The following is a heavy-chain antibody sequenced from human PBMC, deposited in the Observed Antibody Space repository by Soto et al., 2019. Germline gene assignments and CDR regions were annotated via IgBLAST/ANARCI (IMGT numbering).Heavy chain of an antibody. Sequence: SENLSLTCTVSGGSLSPYFWSLIRQPPGKGLQWIGHIYYSGSTDYNPSLKSRVAISVDASKTHFSLRLNSVTAADAAVYYCATYDSPYYYMDVWGKGTTVTVSS. CDR3: ATYDSPYYYMDV. CDR1: GGSLSPYF. CDR2: IYYSGST. J-gene: IGHJ6*03. V-gene: IGHV4-59*13. D-gene: IGHD3-16*01.